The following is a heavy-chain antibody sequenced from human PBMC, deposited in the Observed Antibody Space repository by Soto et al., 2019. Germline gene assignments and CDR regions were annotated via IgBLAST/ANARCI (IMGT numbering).Heavy chain of an antibody. CDR3: AGIQSKRLSGLDP. CDR2: IYYTGST. Sequence: SETLSLTCTVSGASISSYYWSWIRQPPGKGLEWIGYIYYTGSTNYNPSLKSRVTISVDTSKNQFSLKLSSVTAADTAVYYCAGIQSKRLSGLDPSGQGTLVTVSS. J-gene: IGHJ5*02. D-gene: IGHD5-18*01. CDR1: GASISSYY. V-gene: IGHV4-59*08.